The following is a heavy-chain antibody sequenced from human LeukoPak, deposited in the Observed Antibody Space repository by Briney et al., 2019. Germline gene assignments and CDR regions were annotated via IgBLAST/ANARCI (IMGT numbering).Heavy chain of an antibody. CDR2: VYSAGST. Sequence: GGSLRLSCAASGFTVSTNYMSWVRQAPGKGLEWGSVVYSAGSTYYADSVKGRFTISRQNPERTLFLQMNNLGPEDTAIYHCARVLGYDSSGYYRGYFDYWGQGTLVTVSS. J-gene: IGHJ4*02. V-gene: IGHV3-53*04. CDR1: GFTVSTNY. D-gene: IGHD3-22*01. CDR3: ARVLGYDSSGYYRGYFDY.